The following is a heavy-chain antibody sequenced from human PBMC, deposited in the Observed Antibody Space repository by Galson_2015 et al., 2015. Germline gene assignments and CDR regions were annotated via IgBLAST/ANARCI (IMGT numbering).Heavy chain of an antibody. V-gene: IGHV3-23*01. Sequence: SLRLSCAASGFTFSTYTMSWVRQAPGKGLEWVSAISGSGGSTYYADSVKGRFTISRDNSKNTLYLQMNSLRAEDTAVYYCAKSVCSSTSCVYYYYYGMDAWGQGTTVTVSS. CDR2: ISGSGGST. D-gene: IGHD2-2*01. CDR1: GFTFSTYT. CDR3: AKSVCSSTSCVYYYYYGMDA. J-gene: IGHJ6*02.